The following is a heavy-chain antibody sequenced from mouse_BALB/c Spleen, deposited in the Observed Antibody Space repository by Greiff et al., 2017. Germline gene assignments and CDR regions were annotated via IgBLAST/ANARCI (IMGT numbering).Heavy chain of an antibody. CDR3: AKRSHEGAMDY. CDR2: IDPSDSET. J-gene: IGHJ4*01. Sequence: QVQLQQSGPQLVRPGASVKISCKASGYSFTSYWMHWVKQRPGQGLEWIGMIDPSDSETRLNQKFKDKATLTVDKSSSTAYMQLSSPTSEDSAVYYCAKRSHEGAMDYWGQGTSVTVSS. V-gene: IGHV1-74*01. CDR1: GYSFTSYW.